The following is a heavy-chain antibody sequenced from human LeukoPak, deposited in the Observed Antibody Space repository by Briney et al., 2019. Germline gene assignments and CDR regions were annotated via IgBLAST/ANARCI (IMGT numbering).Heavy chain of an antibody. CDR1: GYSFTNYW. J-gene: IGHJ4*02. CDR3: ARRTDRSFWYLDY. CDR2: IYPGDSDT. Sequence: GESLKIPCKGSGYSFTNYWIGWVRLMPGKGLEWMGIIYPGDSDTRYSPSFQGQVTISADKSISTAYLQWSSLKASDTAMYYCARRTDRSFWYLDYWGQGTLVTVSS. V-gene: IGHV5-51*01.